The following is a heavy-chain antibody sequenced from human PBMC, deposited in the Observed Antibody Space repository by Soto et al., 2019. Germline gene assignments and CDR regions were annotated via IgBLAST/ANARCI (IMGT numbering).Heavy chain of an antibody. Sequence: VGSLRLSCAASGFTFSSYSMNWVRQAPGKGLEWVSSISSSSSYIYYADSVKGRFTISRDNAKNSLYLQMNSLRAEDTAVYYCARDRYCTNGVCYTDYYYYMDVWGKGTTVTVSS. D-gene: IGHD2-8*01. V-gene: IGHV3-21*01. CDR3: ARDRYCTNGVCYTDYYYYMDV. CDR2: ISSSSSYI. CDR1: GFTFSSYS. J-gene: IGHJ6*03.